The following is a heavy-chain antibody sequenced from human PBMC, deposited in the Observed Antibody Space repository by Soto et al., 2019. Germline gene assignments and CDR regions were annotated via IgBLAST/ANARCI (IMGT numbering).Heavy chain of an antibody. V-gene: IGHV1-69*02. CDR1: GGTFSSYT. J-gene: IGHJ1*01. Sequence: QVQLVQSGAEVKKPGSSVKVSCKASGGTFSSYTISWVRQAPGQGLEWMGRIIPILGIANYAQKFQGRVTITADKSTSTAYMALSSLRSEDTAVYYCARVGSGYYFQHWGQGTLVTVSS. CDR2: IIPILGIA. CDR3: ARVGSGYYFQH. D-gene: IGHD6-19*01.